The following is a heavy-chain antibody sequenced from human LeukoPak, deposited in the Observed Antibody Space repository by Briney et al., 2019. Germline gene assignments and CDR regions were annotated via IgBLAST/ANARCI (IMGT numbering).Heavy chain of an antibody. D-gene: IGHD3-9*01. CDR2: INPNSGGT. CDR1: GYSFTGHY. J-gene: IGHJ5*02. CDR3: ATRWHKSLRYFDRVSNGGFDP. V-gene: IGHV1-2*02. Sequence: ASVKVSCKASGYSFTGHYMHWVRQAPGQGLEWMGWINPNSGGTNFAQKFQGRVTMTEDTSTDTAYMELSSLRSEDTAVYYCATRWHKSLRYFDRVSNGGFDPWGQGTLVTVSS.